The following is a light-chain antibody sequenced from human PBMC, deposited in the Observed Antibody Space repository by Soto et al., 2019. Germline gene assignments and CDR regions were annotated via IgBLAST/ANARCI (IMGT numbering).Light chain of an antibody. CDR1: SSDVGGYNY. Sequence: QSVLTQPASVSGSPGQSITISCTGTSSDVGGYNYVSWYQHHPGKAPKLMIYEVSNRPSGVSNRFSGSKSGNTASLTISGLQAEDEADYYCSSYTSSSTSVVFGGGTKVTVL. CDR3: SSYTSSSTSVV. V-gene: IGLV2-14*01. J-gene: IGLJ2*01. CDR2: EVS.